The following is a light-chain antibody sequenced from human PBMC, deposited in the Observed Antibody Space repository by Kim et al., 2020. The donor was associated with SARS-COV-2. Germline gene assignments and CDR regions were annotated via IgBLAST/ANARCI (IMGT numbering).Light chain of an antibody. CDR2: TAS. CDR3: LQHHSYPWT. V-gene: IGKV1-17*02. CDR1: QGIGND. J-gene: IGKJ1*01. Sequence: IQMTQSPSSLSASLGDRVTITCRASQGIGNDLAWYQQKPGKAPKRLIYTASTLESGVPSGFSGSGSGTDFTLTITNLQPADFATYYCLQHHSYPWTFGQGTKVDIK.